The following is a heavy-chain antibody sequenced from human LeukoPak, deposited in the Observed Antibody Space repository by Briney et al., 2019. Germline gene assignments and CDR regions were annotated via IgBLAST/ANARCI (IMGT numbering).Heavy chain of an antibody. V-gene: IGHV7-4-1*02. CDR1: GYTFTSYA. CDR2: INTNTGNP. CDR3: ARADRLNYDILTGYYSDLFDY. Sequence: GASVKVSCKASGYTFTSYAMNWVRQAPGQGLEWMGWINTNTGNPTYALGFTGRFVFSLDTSVSTAYLQISSLKAEDTAVYYCARADRLNYDILTGYYSDLFDYWGQGTLVTVSS. D-gene: IGHD3-9*01. J-gene: IGHJ4*02.